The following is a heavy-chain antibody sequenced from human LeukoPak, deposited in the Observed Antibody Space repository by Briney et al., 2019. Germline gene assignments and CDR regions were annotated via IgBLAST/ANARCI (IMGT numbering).Heavy chain of an antibody. V-gene: IGHV3-30-3*01. J-gene: IGHJ4*02. Sequence: GGSLRLSCAASGFTFSSYAMHWVRQAPGKGLEWVAVISYDGSNKYYADSVKGRFTISRDNSKNTLYLQMNSLRAEDTAVYYCARGTARNWYGDFDYWGQGTLVAVSS. D-gene: IGHD1-1*01. CDR1: GFTFSSYA. CDR3: ARGTARNWYGDFDY. CDR2: ISYDGSNK.